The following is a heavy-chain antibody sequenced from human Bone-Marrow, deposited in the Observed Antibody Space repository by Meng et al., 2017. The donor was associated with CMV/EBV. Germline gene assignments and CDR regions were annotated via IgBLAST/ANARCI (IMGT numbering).Heavy chain of an antibody. J-gene: IGHJ3*02. CDR3: ARDYIVVSPLDAFDI. Sequence: GGSLRLSCAASGFTFSDYYMSWIRQAPGKGLEWVSYISSSGSTIYYADSVKGRFTISRDNAKNSLYLQMNSLRAEDTAVYYCARDYIVVSPLDAFDIWGRGTMVTVSS. V-gene: IGHV3-11*01. D-gene: IGHD2-2*01. CDR2: ISSSGSTI. CDR1: GFTFSDYY.